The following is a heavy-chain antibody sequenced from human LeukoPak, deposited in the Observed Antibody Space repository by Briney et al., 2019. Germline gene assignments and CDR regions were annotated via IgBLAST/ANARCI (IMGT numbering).Heavy chain of an antibody. Sequence: ASVKVSCKASGYTFTSYDINWVRQATGQGLEWMGWMNPNSGNTGYAQKFQGRVTMTRNTSISTAYMGLSSLRSEDTAVYYCARTIEYYDILTGYYQESSFDYWGQGTLVTVSS. CDR3: ARTIEYYDILTGYYQESSFDY. J-gene: IGHJ4*02. V-gene: IGHV1-8*01. D-gene: IGHD3-9*01. CDR2: MNPNSGNT. CDR1: GYTFTSYD.